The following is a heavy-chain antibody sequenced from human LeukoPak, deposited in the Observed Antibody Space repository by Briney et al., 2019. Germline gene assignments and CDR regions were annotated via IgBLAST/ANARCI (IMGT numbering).Heavy chain of an antibody. V-gene: IGHV4-4*02. CDR1: GGSISSSYW. Sequence: PSGTLSLTCGVSGGSISSSYWWSWVRPPPGKGLEWIGEIYHSGSTNYNPSLKSRVTISVDTSKNQFSLNLNSVTAADTAVYYRARRPPSYSDNSGTYYLGGFDYWGQGTLVTVSS. D-gene: IGHD3-10*01. CDR2: IYHSGST. J-gene: IGHJ4*02. CDR3: ARRPPSYSDNSGTYYLGGFDY.